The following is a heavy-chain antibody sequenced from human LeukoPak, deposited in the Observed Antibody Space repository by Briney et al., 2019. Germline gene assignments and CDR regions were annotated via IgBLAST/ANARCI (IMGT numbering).Heavy chain of an antibody. V-gene: IGHV4-4*02. CDR3: ARLRSVTTTPKYNWFDP. CDR1: GGSISSRNW. Sequence: SETLSLTCAVSGGSISSRNWWSWVRQPPGKGLEWIGEIYHSGSTNYNPSLKSRVTISVDKSKNQFSLKLSSVTAADTAVYYCARLRSVTTTPKYNWFDPWGQGTLVTVSS. J-gene: IGHJ5*02. CDR2: IYHSGST. D-gene: IGHD4-11*01.